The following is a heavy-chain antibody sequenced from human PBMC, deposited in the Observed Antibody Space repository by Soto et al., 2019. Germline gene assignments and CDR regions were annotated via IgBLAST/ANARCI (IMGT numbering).Heavy chain of an antibody. CDR2: ISFGVST. Sequence: SETLSLTCTVSGGSISSSDYYWGWIRQPPGKGLEWIGSISFGVSTYYNPSLKDRVTISVDTSKNSFSLNLTSVTAADTAVYFCARLVVVAPVANAWGQGTLVTVSS. V-gene: IGHV4-39*02. D-gene: IGHD2-2*01. CDR3: ARLVVVAPVANA. J-gene: IGHJ5*02. CDR1: GGSISSSDYY.